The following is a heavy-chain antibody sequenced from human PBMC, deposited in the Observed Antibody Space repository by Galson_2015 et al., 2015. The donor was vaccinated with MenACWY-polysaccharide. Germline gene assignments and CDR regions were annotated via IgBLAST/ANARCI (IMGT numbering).Heavy chain of an antibody. Sequence: SLRLSCAASGFTFSTYEMNWVRQSPEKGLQWIAYISGGGAMVHQPDSGEGRFTLPRAKAQDSLYLEMNSLTAEDTGLYYCARDRGSFDAYDIWGQGTVVTVSS. CDR2: ISGGGAMV. CDR1: GFTFSTYE. CDR3: ARDRGSFDAYDI. V-gene: IGHV3-48*03. J-gene: IGHJ3*02. D-gene: IGHD6-13*01.